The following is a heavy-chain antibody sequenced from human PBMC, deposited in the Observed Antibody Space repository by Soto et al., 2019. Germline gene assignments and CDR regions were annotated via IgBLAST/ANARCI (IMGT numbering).Heavy chain of an antibody. V-gene: IGHV3-7*05. D-gene: IGHD3-22*01. J-gene: IGHJ3*02. CDR1: GFTFSYYW. Sequence: DVQLMESGGCLVQPGGSLRLSCAASGFTFSYYWMSWVRQAPGKGLEWVADIRKEGGEEHYVDSVKGRFSVSRDNAKDSLYLKMSSLRIEDTAVYYGAGDANYRDSSFSYGVFDIWGQGTMVTVSS. CDR3: AGDANYRDSSFSYGVFDI. CDR2: IRKEGGEE.